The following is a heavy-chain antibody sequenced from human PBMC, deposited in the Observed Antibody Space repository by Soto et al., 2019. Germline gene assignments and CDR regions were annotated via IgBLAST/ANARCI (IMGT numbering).Heavy chain of an antibody. CDR3: ARTAAAGKYYYGVDV. CDR2: IYPGDSDT. D-gene: IGHD6-13*01. CDR1: GCNFTSYW. Sequence: ESLKISGKGSGCNFTSYWIGWVRQMPGKGLEWMGIIYPGDSDTRYSPSFQGQVTISADKSISTAYLQWSSLKASDTAIYYCARTAAAGKYYYGVDVWGQGTTVTVSS. V-gene: IGHV5-51*01. J-gene: IGHJ6*02.